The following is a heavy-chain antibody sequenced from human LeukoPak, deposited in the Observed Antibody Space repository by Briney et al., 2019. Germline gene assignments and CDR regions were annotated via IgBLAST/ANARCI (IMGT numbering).Heavy chain of an antibody. V-gene: IGHV5-51*01. CDR3: GMSGDRVPLQDDVFDV. Sequence: GESLKITCKVSGYSFTSYCIGWVRQMPGKGLEWMGIIYPGDSGPTYSPSFQGQVTISADKSINTAYLQWSSLQASDTAMYYCGMSGDRVPLQDDVFDVWGQGTMVTVST. CDR1: GYSFTSYC. CDR2: IYPGDSGP. D-gene: IGHD1-26*01. J-gene: IGHJ3*01.